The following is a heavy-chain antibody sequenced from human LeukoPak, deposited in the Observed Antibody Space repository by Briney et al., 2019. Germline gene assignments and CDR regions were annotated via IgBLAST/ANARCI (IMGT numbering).Heavy chain of an antibody. D-gene: IGHD1-26*01. CDR2: IRSKANNYAT. J-gene: IGHJ6*02. CDR3: IRGAASGSYYGLDV. CDR1: GFTFSGST. Sequence: GGSLRLSCAASGFTFSGSTIHWVRQASGEGLEWVGRIRSKANNYATAYATSVKGRFSLSRDDSNNTAYLQMNSLKTEDTAVYFCIRGAASGSYYGLDVWGQGATVTVSS. V-gene: IGHV3-73*01.